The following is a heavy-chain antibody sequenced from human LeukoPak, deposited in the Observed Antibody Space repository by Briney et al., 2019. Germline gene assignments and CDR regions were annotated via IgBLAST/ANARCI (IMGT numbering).Heavy chain of an antibody. CDR2: IYTSGST. V-gene: IGHV4-4*07. CDR3: ARDDHSSGKSGDAFVI. D-gene: IGHD3-22*01. J-gene: IGHJ3*02. Sequence: SETLSLTCTVSGGSISSYYWSWIRQPAGKGLEWIGRIYTSGSTNYNPSLKSRVTMSVDTSKNQFSLKLSSVTAADTAVYYCARDDHSSGKSGDAFVIWGQGTMVTVSS. CDR1: GGSISSYY.